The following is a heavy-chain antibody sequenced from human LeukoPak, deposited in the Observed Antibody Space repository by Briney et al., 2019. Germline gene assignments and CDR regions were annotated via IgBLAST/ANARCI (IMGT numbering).Heavy chain of an antibody. J-gene: IGHJ4*02. CDR3: ARVYLGGGAQSDY. V-gene: IGHV4-59*01. CDR1: GVSLSNYY. Sequence: KSSETLSLTCTVSGVSLSNYYWSWIRQPPGKRLEWIGSIYSSGSTNYNPSLKSRVTMSIDTSKNQFSLRLNSVTAADTAIYYCARVYLGGGAQSDYWGQGALVTVSS. CDR2: IYSSGST. D-gene: IGHD2-21*01.